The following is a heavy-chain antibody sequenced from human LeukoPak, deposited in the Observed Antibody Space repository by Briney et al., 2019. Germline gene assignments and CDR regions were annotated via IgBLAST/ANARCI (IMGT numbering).Heavy chain of an antibody. Sequence: GGSLRLSCAASGFTFSSYGMYWVRQAPGKGLEWVAFIRYDGSNKYYADSVKGRFTISRDNSKNTLYLQMKSLRAEETAVYYCAKGGGYEAQYYYYYLDVWGKGTTVTISS. J-gene: IGHJ6*03. V-gene: IGHV3-30*02. D-gene: IGHD5-12*01. CDR3: AKGGGYEAQYYYYYLDV. CDR1: GFTFSSYG. CDR2: IRYDGSNK.